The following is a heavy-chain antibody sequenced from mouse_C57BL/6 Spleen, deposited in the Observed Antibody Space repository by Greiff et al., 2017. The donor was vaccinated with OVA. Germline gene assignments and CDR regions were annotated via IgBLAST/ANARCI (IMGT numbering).Heavy chain of an antibody. CDR1: GFTFSSYA. V-gene: IGHV5-4*01. Sequence: EVQLVESGGGLVKPGGSLKLSCAASGFTFSSYAMSWVRQTPEKRLEWVATISDGGSYTYYPDNVKGRFTISRDNAKNNLFLQMSQLKSEDTAMYYCAREGKLGREYFDYWGQGTTLTVSS. CDR2: ISDGGSYT. D-gene: IGHD4-1*01. CDR3: AREGKLGREYFDY. J-gene: IGHJ2*01.